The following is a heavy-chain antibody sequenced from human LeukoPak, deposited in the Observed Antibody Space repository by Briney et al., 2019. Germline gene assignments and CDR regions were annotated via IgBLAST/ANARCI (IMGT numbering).Heavy chain of an antibody. J-gene: IGHJ4*02. CDR1: GYSFTDFTDYH. V-gene: IGHV1-2*06. CDR3: VRDFWGTYDY. Sequence: ASVKVSCKASGYSFTDFTDYHLHWVRQAPGQGLEWVGRINPKIGDTFYTQKFRGRVTITGDTSTNTGYMELSSLTSDDTAMYYCVRDFWGTYDYWGQGTLVTVSS. CDR2: INPKIGDT. D-gene: IGHD3-16*01.